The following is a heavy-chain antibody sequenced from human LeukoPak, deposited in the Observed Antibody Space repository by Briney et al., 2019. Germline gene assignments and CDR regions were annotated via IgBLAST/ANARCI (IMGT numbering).Heavy chain of an antibody. Sequence: GETLRLSCAASGFTFSSHGMNWVRQAPGKGLEWVSSISSSSSYIYYADSVKGRFTISRDNAKNSLYLQMNSLRAEDTAVYYCARVRYSSSSGFDYWGQGTLVTVSS. J-gene: IGHJ4*02. CDR1: GFTFSSHG. D-gene: IGHD6-13*01. V-gene: IGHV3-21*01. CDR2: ISSSSSYI. CDR3: ARVRYSSSSGFDY.